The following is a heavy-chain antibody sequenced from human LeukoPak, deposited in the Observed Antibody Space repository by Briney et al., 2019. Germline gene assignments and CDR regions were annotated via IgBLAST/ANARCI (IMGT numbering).Heavy chain of an antibody. V-gene: IGHV4-59*01. CDR1: GGSISTYY. Sequence: PSETLSLTCTVSGGSISTYYWSCMRQPPGRGLERIGYIYYSGSTNHNPSLPSRITISVDTSKNQFSLKLNAVTAADTAVYYCARGGVPGGFYWSFDYWGQGTLVSASS. J-gene: IGHJ4*02. CDR3: ARGGVPGGFYWSFDY. CDR2: IYYSGST. D-gene: IGHD3-3*01.